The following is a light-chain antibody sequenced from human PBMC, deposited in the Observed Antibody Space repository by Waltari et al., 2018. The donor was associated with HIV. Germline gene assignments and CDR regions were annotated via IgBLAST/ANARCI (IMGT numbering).Light chain of an antibody. V-gene: IGLV2-11*01. CDR3: FSYASSYTFVV. CDR1: SSDVGGYHY. Sequence: QSALTQPRSVSGSPGQSVTISCTGTSSDVGGYHYVSWYQQHPGKAPKLMIYDVSKRPSWFPDRFYGSKSGNTASLTISVLQAEDEADYYCFSYASSYTFVVFGGGTKLTGL. J-gene: IGLJ2*01. CDR2: DVS.